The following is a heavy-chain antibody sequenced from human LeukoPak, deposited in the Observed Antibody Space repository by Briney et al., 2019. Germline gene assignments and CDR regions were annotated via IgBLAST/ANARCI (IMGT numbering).Heavy chain of an antibody. CDR3: ARHSGAYYYGSGSKNWYFDL. Sequence: GESLKISCKGSGYSFTSYWIGWVRPMPGKGLEWMGIIYPGDSDTRYSPSFQGQVTISADKSISTAYLQWSSLKASDTAMYYCARHSGAYYYGSGSKNWYFDLWGRGTLVTVSS. CDR1: GYSFTSYW. V-gene: IGHV5-51*01. CDR2: IYPGDSDT. D-gene: IGHD3-10*01. J-gene: IGHJ2*01.